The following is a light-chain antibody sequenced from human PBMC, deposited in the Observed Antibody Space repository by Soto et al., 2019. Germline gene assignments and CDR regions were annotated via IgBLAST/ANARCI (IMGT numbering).Light chain of an antibody. J-gene: IGKJ2*01. V-gene: IGKV3-20*01. Sequence: EIVLTQSPGTLSLSPGERATLSCRASQSVSSSYLAWYQQKPGHAPRLLIYGASSRATGIPDRFSGSGSGTDVTLTISRLEPEDFAVYYCHQYGSSPYTFGQGTKLEIK. CDR2: GAS. CDR1: QSVSSSY. CDR3: HQYGSSPYT.